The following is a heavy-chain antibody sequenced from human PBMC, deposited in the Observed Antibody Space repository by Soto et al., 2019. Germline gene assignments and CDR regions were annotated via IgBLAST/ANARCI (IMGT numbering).Heavy chain of an antibody. D-gene: IGHD3-10*01. CDR3: ARLFGKYGSGSSKGY. V-gene: IGHV4-39*01. Sequence: ASETLSLTCTVSGGSISSSSYYWGWIRQPPGKGLEWIGSIYYSGSTYYNPSLKSRVTISVDTSKNQFSLKLSSVTAADTAVYYCARLFGKYGSGSSKGYWGQGTLVTVSS. J-gene: IGHJ4*02. CDR1: GGSISSSSYY. CDR2: IYYSGST.